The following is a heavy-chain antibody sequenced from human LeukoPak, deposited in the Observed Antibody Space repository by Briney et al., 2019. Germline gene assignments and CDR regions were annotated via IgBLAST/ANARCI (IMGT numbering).Heavy chain of an antibody. CDR2: INYSGIT. D-gene: IGHD2-2*01. CDR3: AKSGPAAGRPDAFDI. CDR1: GGSVTSSSFY. Sequence: SEALSLTCTLSGGSVTSSSFYWAWIRQPPGKGLECIGTINYSGITYYNSPLKSRVTISVDTSKNQFSLKLNSVTAADTAVYFCAKSGPAAGRPDAFDIWGQGTMVTVSS. V-gene: IGHV4-39*07. J-gene: IGHJ3*02.